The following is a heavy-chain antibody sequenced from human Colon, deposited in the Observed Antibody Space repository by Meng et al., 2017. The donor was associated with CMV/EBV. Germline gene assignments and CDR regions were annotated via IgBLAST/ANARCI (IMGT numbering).Heavy chain of an antibody. Sequence: EVQLVESGGDLVEPGGSLSVYCAASGFTFSNHYIHWICEVPGKGLVWISRIDSDGRTTGYADSVKGRFTISRDNAKNTLYLQMNSLRAEDTAVYYCVRQYSSSSSLFDYWGQGTLVTVSS. CDR3: VRQYSSSSSLFDY. CDR1: GFTFSNHY. V-gene: IGHV3-74*01. J-gene: IGHJ4*02. D-gene: IGHD6-6*01. CDR2: IDSDGRTT.